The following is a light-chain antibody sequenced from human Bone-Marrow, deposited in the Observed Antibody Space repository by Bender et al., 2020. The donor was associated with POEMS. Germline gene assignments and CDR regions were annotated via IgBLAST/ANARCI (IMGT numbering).Light chain of an antibody. CDR3: QSYDISLSGFYV. J-gene: IGLJ1*01. V-gene: IGLV2-23*02. CDR2: EVF. CDR1: SSDFGTYNL. Sequence: QSALTQSASVSGSPGQSITISCTGASSDFGTYNLVSWYQHHPGKAPKLMIYEVFKRPSGVSNRFSGSKSGNTASLTISGLQAEDEADYYCQSYDISLSGFYVFGTGTKLTVL.